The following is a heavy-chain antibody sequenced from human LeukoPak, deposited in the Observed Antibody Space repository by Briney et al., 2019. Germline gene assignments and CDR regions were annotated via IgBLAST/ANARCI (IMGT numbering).Heavy chain of an antibody. Sequence: GGSLRLSRAASGFTFNTFNMNWVRQAPGKGLEWVSSITRGGDYIYYADSVKGRFTTSRDNAKNSLSMQLNSLRVEDTAVYYRARGHYDVLAASYKWTPDYWGQGTLVTVSS. D-gene: IGHD3-9*01. V-gene: IGHV3-21*01. CDR1: GFTFNTFN. CDR3: ARGHYDVLAASYKWTPDY. CDR2: ITRGGDYI. J-gene: IGHJ4*02.